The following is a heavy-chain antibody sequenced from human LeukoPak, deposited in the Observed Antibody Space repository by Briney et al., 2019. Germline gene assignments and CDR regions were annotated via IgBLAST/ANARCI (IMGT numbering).Heavy chain of an antibody. D-gene: IGHD2-2*02. J-gene: IGHJ5*02. CDR1: GGSISSGGYY. CDR3: AREIQYCSSTSCYKMDNWFDP. V-gene: IGHV4-30-2*01. CDR2: IYHSGST. Sequence: SQTLSLTCTVSGGSISSGGYYWSWIRQPPGKGLEWIGYIYHSGSTYYNPSLKSRVTISVDRSKNQFSLKLSSVTAADTAVYYCAREIQYCSSTSCYKMDNWFDPWGQGTLVTVSS.